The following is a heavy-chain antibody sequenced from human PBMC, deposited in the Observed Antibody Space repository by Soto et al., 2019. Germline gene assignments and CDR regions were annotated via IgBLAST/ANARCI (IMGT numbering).Heavy chain of an antibody. CDR3: ARGRDGYSLYFDY. Sequence: PSETLSLTCTVSGDSIDSGGYYWSWIRQHPGKGLEWIGYIYYSGSSYYNPSFESRVTMSVDTSKNQFSLKLTSVTAADTAVYYCARGRDGYSLYFDYWGQGTLVTVSS. J-gene: IGHJ4*02. D-gene: IGHD5-18*01. CDR2: IYYSGSS. CDR1: GDSIDSGGYY. V-gene: IGHV4-31*03.